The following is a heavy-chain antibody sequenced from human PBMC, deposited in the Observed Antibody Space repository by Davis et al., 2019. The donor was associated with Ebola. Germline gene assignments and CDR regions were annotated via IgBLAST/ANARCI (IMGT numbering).Heavy chain of an antibody. Sequence: GESLKISCAASGFSFSDYSMNWVRQAPGQGLQWLSYISSGSRTTNYADSVKGRFTISRDNSKTTVDLQMNSLRPEDTALYYCAKDARGGYYYADFWGQGTLVTVSS. CDR2: ISSGSRTT. V-gene: IGHV3-48*01. CDR1: GFSFSDYS. D-gene: IGHD3-22*01. J-gene: IGHJ4*02. CDR3: AKDARGGYYYADF.